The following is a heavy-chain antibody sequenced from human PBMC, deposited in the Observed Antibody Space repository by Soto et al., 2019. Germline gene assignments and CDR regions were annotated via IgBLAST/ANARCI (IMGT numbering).Heavy chain of an antibody. V-gene: IGHV3-30-3*01. J-gene: IGHJ4*02. CDR3: ARSPLSTYYYDSSGYYYPYYFDY. CDR2: ISYDGSNK. Sequence: GGSLRLSCAASGFTFSSYAMHWVRQAPGKGLEWVAVISYDGSNKYYADSVKGRFTISRDNSKNTLYLQMNSLRAEDTAVYYCARSPLSTYYYDSSGYYYPYYFDYWGQGTLVTVSS. D-gene: IGHD3-22*01. CDR1: GFTFSSYA.